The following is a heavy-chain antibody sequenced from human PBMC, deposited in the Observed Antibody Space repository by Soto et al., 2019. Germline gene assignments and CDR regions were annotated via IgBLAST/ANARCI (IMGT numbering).Heavy chain of an antibody. CDR3: ASVSYYYGSGTPQARAYFDY. Sequence: ASVKVSCKASGGTFSSYAISWVRQAPGQGLEWMGGIIPIFGTANYAQKFQGRVTITADESTSTAYMELSSLRSEDTAVYYCASVSYYYGSGTPQARAYFDYWGQGTLVTVSS. J-gene: IGHJ4*02. CDR2: IIPIFGTA. D-gene: IGHD3-10*01. CDR1: GGTFSSYA. V-gene: IGHV1-69*13.